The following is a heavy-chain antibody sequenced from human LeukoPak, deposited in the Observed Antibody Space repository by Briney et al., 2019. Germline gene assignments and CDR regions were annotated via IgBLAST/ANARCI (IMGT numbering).Heavy chain of an antibody. D-gene: IGHD3/OR15-3a*01. V-gene: IGHV3-48*02. Sequence: GGSLTPSRAPAAFTSGSYSTKSVRQAPGKGLEWVSYISSSISTIYYADSVKGRFTISKVNAKHSVYLHPKRVRDGDSAVYFCSLGHGYDFSEYYAHWLQGTLVTVSS. CDR2: ISSSISTI. CDR1: AFTSGSYS. J-gene: IGHJ4*02. CDR3: SLGHGYDFSEYYAH.